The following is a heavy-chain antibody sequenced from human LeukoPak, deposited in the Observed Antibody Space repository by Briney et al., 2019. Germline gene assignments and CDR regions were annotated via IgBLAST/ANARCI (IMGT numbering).Heavy chain of an antibody. V-gene: IGHV3-48*03. D-gene: IGHD6-19*01. J-gene: IGHJ4*02. CDR2: ISSSGSTI. CDR1: GFTFSSYE. CDR3: ARELAVSEDY. Sequence: GGSLRLSCAASGFTFSSYEMNWVRQAPGKGLEWVSYISSSGSTIYYADSVKGRITISRYNAKNSLYLQRNSLRAEDTAVYYCARELAVSEDYWGQGTLVTVSS.